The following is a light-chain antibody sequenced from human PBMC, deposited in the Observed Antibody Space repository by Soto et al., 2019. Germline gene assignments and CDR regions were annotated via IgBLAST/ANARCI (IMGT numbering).Light chain of an antibody. Sequence: EIVMTQSPATLSVSPGERATLSCRASQSVSSNLAWYQQKPGQTPRLLIYDASSRAPGIPARFSGSGSGTDFTLTISSLHSEDFAVYYCQQYNNWPLTFGGGTNVEIK. V-gene: IGKV3-15*01. CDR2: DAS. J-gene: IGKJ4*01. CDR3: QQYNNWPLT. CDR1: QSVSSN.